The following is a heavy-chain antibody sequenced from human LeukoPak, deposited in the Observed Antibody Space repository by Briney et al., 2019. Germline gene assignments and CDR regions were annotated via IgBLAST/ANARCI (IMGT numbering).Heavy chain of an antibody. J-gene: IGHJ4*02. Sequence: PGGSLRLSCAASGFTFSDYSMSWIRQAPGKGLEWVSYISSSSTIHYGDSVMGRFTISRDNAKNSLYLQMNSLRAEDTAVYYCASRFCRGGSCYSLFDYWGQGTLVTVSS. CDR2: ISSSSTI. V-gene: IGHV3-11*01. CDR1: GFTFSDYS. CDR3: ASRFCRGGSCYSLFDY. D-gene: IGHD2-15*01.